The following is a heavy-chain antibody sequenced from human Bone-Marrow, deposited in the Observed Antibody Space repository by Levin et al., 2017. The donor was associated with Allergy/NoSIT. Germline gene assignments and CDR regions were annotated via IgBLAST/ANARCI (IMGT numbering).Heavy chain of an antibody. Sequence: PGGSLRLSCAASGFTFSSYGMHWVRQAPGKGLEWVAVIWYDGSHKYYADSVKGRFTISRDNSKDTLFLHMNSVRPEDTAVYYCARVFSRWGSGSPFGMDVWGQGTTVSVSS. CDR2: IWYDGSHK. CDR1: GFTFSSYG. J-gene: IGHJ6*02. CDR3: ARVFSRWGSGSPFGMDV. D-gene: IGHD3-10*01. V-gene: IGHV3-33*01.